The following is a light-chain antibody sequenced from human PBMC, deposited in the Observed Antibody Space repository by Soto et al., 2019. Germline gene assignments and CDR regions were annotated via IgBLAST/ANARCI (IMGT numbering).Light chain of an antibody. CDR2: GAS. V-gene: IGKV3-20*01. CDR3: QQCGSSPGFT. Sequence: EIVLTQSPGTLSLSPGERDTLSCRASQSINSRYLAWDQQKPGPAPRLLFYGASSRPTGIPDGFSGSGSGIDFTLPISRLEPEYFAVYYWQQCGSSPGFTCGRGTKVDIK. J-gene: IGKJ3*01. CDR1: QSINSRY.